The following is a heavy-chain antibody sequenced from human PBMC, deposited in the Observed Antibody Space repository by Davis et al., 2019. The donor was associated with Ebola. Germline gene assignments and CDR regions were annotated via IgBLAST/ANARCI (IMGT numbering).Heavy chain of an antibody. J-gene: IGHJ5*02. D-gene: IGHD4/OR15-4a*01. V-gene: IGHV3-74*01. CDR3: AKDGANWS. Sequence: GESLKISCAASGLTVNGYWMHWVRQAPGKGLVWVSRVNGDGSSTNYADSVRGRFTISRDNAKSSLYLQMNSLRAEDTALYYCAKDGANWSWGQGTLVTVSS. CDR2: VNGDGSST. CDR1: GLTVNGYW.